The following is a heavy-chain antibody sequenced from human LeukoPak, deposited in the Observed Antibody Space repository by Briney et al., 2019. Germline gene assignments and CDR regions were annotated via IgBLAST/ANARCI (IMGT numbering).Heavy chain of an antibody. CDR2: ISGSGGST. J-gene: IGHJ5*02. V-gene: IGHV3-23*01. CDR3: AKGTEIHYYDSSGDPWFDP. Sequence: PPGGSLRLSCAASGFTFSSYGMSWVRQAPGKGLEWVSAISGSGGSTYYADSVKGRFTISRDNSKNTLYLQMSSLRAEDTAVYYCAKGTEIHYYDSSGDPWFDPWGQGTLVTVSS. D-gene: IGHD3-22*01. CDR1: GFTFSSYG.